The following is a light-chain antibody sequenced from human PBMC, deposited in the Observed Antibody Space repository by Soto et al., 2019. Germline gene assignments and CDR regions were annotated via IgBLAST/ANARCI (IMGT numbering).Light chain of an antibody. CDR2: GAS. Sequence: EIVMTQSPATLSLSPGERAALSCRASQSINSELAWYQQKPGQPPRLLIYGASIMATGVPPRFTGSESGSEFTLTISGLQSEDFAVYYCQQGHNWPLTFGQGTRLEI. CDR3: QQGHNWPLT. CDR1: QSINSE. V-gene: IGKV3-15*01. J-gene: IGKJ2*01.